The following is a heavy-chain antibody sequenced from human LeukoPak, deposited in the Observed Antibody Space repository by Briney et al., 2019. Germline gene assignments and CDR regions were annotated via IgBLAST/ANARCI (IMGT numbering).Heavy chain of an antibody. CDR2: ISYDGSNK. D-gene: IGHD5-24*01. CDR3: ARTSRDGYQNGDGDYFDY. CDR1: GFTFSSYA. V-gene: IGHV3-30*04. J-gene: IGHJ4*02. Sequence: PGGSLRLSCAASGFTFSSYAMHWVRQAPGKGLEWVAVISYDGSNKYYADSVKGRFTISRDNSKNTLYLQMNSLRAEDTAVYYCARTSRDGYQNGDGDYFDYWGQGTLVTVSS.